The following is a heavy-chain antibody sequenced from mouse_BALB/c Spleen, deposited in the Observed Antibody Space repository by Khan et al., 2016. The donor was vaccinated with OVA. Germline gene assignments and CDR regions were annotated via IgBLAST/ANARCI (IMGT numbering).Heavy chain of an antibody. J-gene: IGHJ3*01. Sequence: VELKESGPGLVAPSQSLSITCTVSGFSLTSYGVGWVRQPPGKGLEWLGVIWGDGSTNYHSALISSLSISKDNSKSQVFLKLNSRQTEDTATYYCALYYYGRAWFAYWGQGTLVTVSA. CDR3: ALYYYGRAWFAY. V-gene: IGHV2-3*01. CDR2: IWGDGST. CDR1: GFSLTSYG. D-gene: IGHD1-1*01.